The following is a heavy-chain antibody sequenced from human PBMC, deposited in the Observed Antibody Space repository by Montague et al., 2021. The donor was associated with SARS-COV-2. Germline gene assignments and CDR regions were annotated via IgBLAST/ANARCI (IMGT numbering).Heavy chain of an antibody. V-gene: IGHV3-21*01. CDR1: GFTFSRNS. CDR2: MSSDTLHT. J-gene: IGHJ4*02. CDR3: ARGGEIDVWAPFGH. D-gene: IGHD3-16*01. Sequence: SRRLSCATSGFTFSRNSMNWVRQAPGKGLEWVSTMSSDTLHTFYAESVKGRFTISRDNAKNELYPQMNSLRAEDMAVYYCARGGEIDVWAPFGHWGQGTLVTVSS.